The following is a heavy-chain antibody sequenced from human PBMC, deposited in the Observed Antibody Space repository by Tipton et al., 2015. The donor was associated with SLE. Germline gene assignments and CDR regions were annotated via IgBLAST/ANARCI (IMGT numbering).Heavy chain of an antibody. CDR3: ARVIGLRSSYYRYYFDY. V-gene: IGHV1-18*01. D-gene: IGHD6-13*01. CDR2: ISAYNGNT. CDR1: GYTFTFYG. Sequence: QVQLVQSGAEVKKPGASVKVSCKASGYTFTFYGITWVRQAPGQGLEWMGWISAYNGNTNYAQKLQGRVTLTTDTSTNTAYMELRSLRSDDTAVYYCARVIGLRSSYYRYYFDYWGQGTLVTVSS. J-gene: IGHJ4*02.